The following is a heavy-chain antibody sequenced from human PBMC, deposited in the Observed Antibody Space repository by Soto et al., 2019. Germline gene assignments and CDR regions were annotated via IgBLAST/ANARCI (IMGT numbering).Heavy chain of an antibody. D-gene: IGHD2-8*01. CDR3: ARSAQWDGFDP. J-gene: IGHJ3*01. V-gene: IGHV4-31*03. Sequence: QVQLQESGPGLVRPSQTLSLTCTVSAGSISTINYYWSWIRQHPEKGLEWIGYISYSGSTFYHSSLKSRVTFSLDTSKKQFSLTLTSVTAADTAVYYCARSAQWDGFDPWGQGTMVTVSS. CDR2: ISYSGST. CDR1: AGSISTINYY.